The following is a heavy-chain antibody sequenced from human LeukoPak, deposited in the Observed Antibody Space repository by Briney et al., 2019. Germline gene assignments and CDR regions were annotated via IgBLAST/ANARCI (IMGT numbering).Heavy chain of an antibody. V-gene: IGHV4-30-2*01. D-gene: IGHD2-2*01. CDR1: GGSISSDGYY. Sequence: SQTLSLTCTVSGGSISSDGYYWSWIRQPPGKGPEWIGHIQHTGGTHYNSSLKSRVTISVDTSKNQFSLKLSSVTAADTAVYYCARVRGYCSSTSCYYYYGMDVWGQGTTVTVSS. CDR3: ARVRGYCSSTSCYYYYGMDV. CDR2: IQHTGGT. J-gene: IGHJ6*02.